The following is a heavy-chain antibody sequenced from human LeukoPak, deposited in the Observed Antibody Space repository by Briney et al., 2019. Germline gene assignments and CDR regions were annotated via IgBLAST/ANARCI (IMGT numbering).Heavy chain of an antibody. Sequence: PGGSLRLSCAASGFIFSTYSMKWVRQAPGKGLEWVSYISSSSSAIYYADSVKGRFTILRDNAKNSLYLQMNSLRDEDTAVYYCARVHGEFFDYWGQGTLVTVSS. V-gene: IGHV3-48*02. CDR3: ARVHGEFFDY. CDR2: ISSSSSAI. CDR1: GFIFSTYS. D-gene: IGHD4-17*01. J-gene: IGHJ4*02.